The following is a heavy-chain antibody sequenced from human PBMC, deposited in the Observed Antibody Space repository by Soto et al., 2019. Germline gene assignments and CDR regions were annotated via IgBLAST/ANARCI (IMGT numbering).Heavy chain of an antibody. V-gene: IGHV4-39*01. CDR1: GGSISTSVYY. D-gene: IGHD2-21*02. CDR3: ARTAGYAFDI. J-gene: IGHJ3*02. Sequence: QLQLQESGPGLVRPSEALSLTCIVSGGSISTSVYYWGWIRQPPGKGLEWIANIYYSGTTYNNPSLKSLVTMSLDTSKNQFSLRLNSVTAADTAVYYCARTAGYAFDIWGQGTMVTVSS. CDR2: IYYSGTT.